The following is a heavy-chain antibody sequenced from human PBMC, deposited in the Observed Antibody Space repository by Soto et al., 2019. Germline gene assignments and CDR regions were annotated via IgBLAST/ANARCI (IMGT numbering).Heavy chain of an antibody. D-gene: IGHD2-21*02. CDR1: GGSISRYY. V-gene: IGHV4-59*01. CDR2: LYNTGST. CDR3: GRDLWGYCGTDCYPLDV. J-gene: IGHJ6*02. Sequence: SETLSLTCTVSGGSISRYYWSWIRQPPGKGLEWIGYLYNTGSTIYNPSLESRVTISVDTSKNQFSLNLNSVTAADTAVYYCGRDLWGYCGTDCYPLDVWGPGTTVTVSS.